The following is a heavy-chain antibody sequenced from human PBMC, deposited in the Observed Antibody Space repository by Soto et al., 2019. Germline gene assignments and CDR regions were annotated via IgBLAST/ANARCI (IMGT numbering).Heavy chain of an antibody. Sequence: SETLSLTCTVSGGSISSSSYYWGWIRQPPGKGLEWIGSIYYSGSTYYNPSLKSRVTISVDTSKNQFSLKLSSVTAADTAVYYCASPPVITFGGVIAYYFDYWGQGTLVTVSS. CDR1: GGSISSSSYY. CDR2: IYYSGST. J-gene: IGHJ4*02. D-gene: IGHD3-16*02. V-gene: IGHV4-39*01. CDR3: ASPPVITFGGVIAYYFDY.